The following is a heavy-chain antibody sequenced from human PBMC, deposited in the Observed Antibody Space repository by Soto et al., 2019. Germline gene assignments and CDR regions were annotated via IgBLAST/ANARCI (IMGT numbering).Heavy chain of an antibody. CDR2: ISYDGSNK. Sequence: GGSLRLSCAASGFTFSSYAMHWVRQAPGKGLEWVAVISYDGSNKYYADSVKGRFTISRDNSKNTLYLQMNSLRAEDTAVYYCARDRGGTAAASGVTDYYYYYGMDVWGQGTTVTVSS. CDR3: ARDRGGTAAASGVTDYYYYYGMDV. D-gene: IGHD6-13*01. J-gene: IGHJ6*02. CDR1: GFTFSSYA. V-gene: IGHV3-30-3*01.